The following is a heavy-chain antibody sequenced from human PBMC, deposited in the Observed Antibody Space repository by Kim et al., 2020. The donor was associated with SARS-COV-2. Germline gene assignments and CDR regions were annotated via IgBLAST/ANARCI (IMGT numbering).Heavy chain of an antibody. V-gene: IGHV6-1*01. J-gene: IGHJ3*01. Sequence: YNDSAISVKSRISITADTSNNQLSLQLNSVTPDDTAVYYCARQAWNAFDYWGQGTVVTVSS. CDR2: YN. CDR3: ARQAWNAFDY. D-gene: IGHD5-12*01.